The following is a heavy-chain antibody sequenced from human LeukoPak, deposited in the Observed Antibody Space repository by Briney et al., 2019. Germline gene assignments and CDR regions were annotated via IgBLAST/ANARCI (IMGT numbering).Heavy chain of an antibody. Sequence: SETLSLSCAVYGGSFSGYYWSWIRQPPGKGLEWIGEINHSGSTNYNPSLKSRVTISVDTSKNQFSLKLSSVTAADTAVYYCARHRVWGPRLSIPAPFDYWGQGTLVTVSS. CDR3: ARHRVWGPRLSIPAPFDY. J-gene: IGHJ4*02. D-gene: IGHD5-12*01. CDR1: GGSFSGYY. CDR2: INHSGST. V-gene: IGHV4-34*01.